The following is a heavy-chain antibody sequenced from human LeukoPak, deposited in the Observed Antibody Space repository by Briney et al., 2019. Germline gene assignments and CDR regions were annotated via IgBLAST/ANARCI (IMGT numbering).Heavy chain of an antibody. V-gene: IGHV3-74*01. CDR2: INSDGSST. CDR3: ARATGSYYSLGY. Sequence: GGSLILCCAASGFTFSCYWMQWVRQAPGRVLVWVSRINSDGSSTSYADSVKRRFTVSRDNAKNTLYLQMNSLRAEDTAVYYCARATGSYYSLGYWGQGTLVTVSS. D-gene: IGHD1-26*01. J-gene: IGHJ4*02. CDR1: GFTFSCYW.